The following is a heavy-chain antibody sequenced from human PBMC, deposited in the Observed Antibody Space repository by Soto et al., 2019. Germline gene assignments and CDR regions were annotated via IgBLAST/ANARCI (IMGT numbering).Heavy chain of an antibody. Sequence: GGSLRLSCAASGFTFSGSAMHWVRQASGKGLEWVGRIRGKANSYATAYAASVKGRFTISRDDSKNTAYLQMNSLKTEDTAVYYCTAYYDFWSGPGRYYYGMDVWGQGTTVTVSS. CDR3: TAYYDFWSGPGRYYYGMDV. V-gene: IGHV3-73*01. D-gene: IGHD3-3*01. J-gene: IGHJ6*02. CDR1: GFTFSGSA. CDR2: IRGKANSYAT.